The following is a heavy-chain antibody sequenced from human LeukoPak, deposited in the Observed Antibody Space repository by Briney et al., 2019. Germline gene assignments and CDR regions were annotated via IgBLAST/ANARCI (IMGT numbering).Heavy chain of an antibody. CDR2: IYHSGST. Sequence: PSQTLSLTCTVSGGSISSGGYYWSWIRQPPGKGLEWIGYIYHSGSTYYNPSLKSRVTISVDRSKNQFSLKLSSVTAADTAVYYCARAAAGKKGGYMDVWGKGTTVTVSS. D-gene: IGHD6-13*01. V-gene: IGHV4-30-2*01. CDR3: ARAAAGKKGGYMDV. CDR1: GGSISSGGYY. J-gene: IGHJ6*03.